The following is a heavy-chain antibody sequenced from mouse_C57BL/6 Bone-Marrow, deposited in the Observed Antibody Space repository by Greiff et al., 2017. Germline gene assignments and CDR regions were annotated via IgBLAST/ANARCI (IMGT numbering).Heavy chain of an antibody. Sequence: EVKVVESGGDLVKPGGSLKLSCAASGFTFSSYGMSWVRQTPDKRLEWVATISSGGSYTYYPDSVKGRFTISRDNAKNTLYLQMSSLKSEDTAMYYCARPYDYPYWYFDVWGTGTTVTVSS. CDR3: ARPYDYPYWYFDV. CDR1: GFTFSSYG. J-gene: IGHJ1*03. V-gene: IGHV5-6*01. CDR2: ISSGGSYT. D-gene: IGHD2-4*01.